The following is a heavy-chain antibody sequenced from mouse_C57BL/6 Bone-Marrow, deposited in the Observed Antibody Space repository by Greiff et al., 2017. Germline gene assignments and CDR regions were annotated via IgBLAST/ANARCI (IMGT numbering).Heavy chain of an antibody. V-gene: IGHV1-22*01. D-gene: IGHD2-2*01. CDR2: INPNNGGT. Sequence: VQLQQSGPELVKPGASVKMSCKAPGYTFTDYNMHWVTQSHGKSLEWIGYINPNNGGTSYNQKFKGKATLTVNKSSSTAYMELRSLTSEDSAVYYCARRIYYGYDGYAMDYWGQGTSVTVSS. CDR3: ARRIYYGYDGYAMDY. CDR1: GYTFTDYN. J-gene: IGHJ4*01.